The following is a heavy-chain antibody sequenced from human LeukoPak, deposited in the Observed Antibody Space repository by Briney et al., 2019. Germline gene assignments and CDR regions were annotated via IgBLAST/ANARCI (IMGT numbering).Heavy chain of an antibody. CDR1: GGSISSYY. V-gene: IGHV4-59*01. Sequence: SETLSLTCTVSGGSISSYYWSWIRQPPGKGLEWIGYIYYSGSTNYNPSLKSRVTISVDTSKNQFSLKLSSVTAADTAVYYCAREPGVFGIGFDPWGQGTLVTVSS. CDR2: IYYSGST. J-gene: IGHJ5*02. CDR3: AREPGVFGIGFDP. D-gene: IGHD3-3*01.